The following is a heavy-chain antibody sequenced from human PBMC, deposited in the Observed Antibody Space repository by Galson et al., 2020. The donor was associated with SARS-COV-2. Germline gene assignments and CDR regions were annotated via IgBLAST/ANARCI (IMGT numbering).Heavy chain of an antibody. V-gene: IGHV3-33*06. CDR1: GFTFSSYG. Sequence: QLGESLKISCAASGFTFSSYGMHWVRQAPGKGLEWVAVIWYDGSNKYYADSVKGRFTISRDNSKNTLYLQMNSLRAEDTAVYYCAKDFAHGEPAGDYWGQGTLVTVSS. CDR3: AKDFAHGEPAGDY. D-gene: IGHD4-17*01. J-gene: IGHJ4*02. CDR2: IWYDGSNK.